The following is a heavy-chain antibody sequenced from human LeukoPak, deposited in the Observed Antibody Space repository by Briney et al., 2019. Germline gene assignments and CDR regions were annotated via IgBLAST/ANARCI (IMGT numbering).Heavy chain of an antibody. Sequence: SGRSLRLSCAASGFTFSSYAMYWVRQAPGKGLEWVAVISYDGSNKYYADSVKGRFTISRDNSKNTLYLQMNSLRAEDTAVYYCARDRADGYNWGYYYYYGMDVWGQGTTVTVSS. J-gene: IGHJ6*02. CDR2: ISYDGSNK. CDR3: ARDRADGYNWGYYYYYGMDV. V-gene: IGHV3-30-3*01. CDR1: GFTFSSYA. D-gene: IGHD5-24*01.